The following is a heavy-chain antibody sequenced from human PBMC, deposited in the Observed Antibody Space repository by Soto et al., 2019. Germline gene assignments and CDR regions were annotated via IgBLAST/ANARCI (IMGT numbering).Heavy chain of an antibody. V-gene: IGHV3-30*03. CDR3: RSLTDSHIAYFDY. J-gene: IGHJ4*02. CDR1: GLTFSSFG. Sequence: QVQLVESGGGVGQPGRSLRLSCVTSGLTFSSFGMHWVRQAPGKGLEWVAFISYDENNTYYTDSVKGRFTISRDNYKNTLYLQMNSLRAEDTAVYYCRSLTDSHIAYFDYWGQGTLVTVSS. CDR2: ISYDENNT. D-gene: IGHD2-21*01.